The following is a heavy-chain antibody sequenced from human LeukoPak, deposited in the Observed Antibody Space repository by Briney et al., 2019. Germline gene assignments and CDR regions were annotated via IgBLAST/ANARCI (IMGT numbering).Heavy chain of an antibody. V-gene: IGHV1-69*13. CDR2: IIPIFGTA. CDR3: ARDGGWYSGSYCDY. J-gene: IGHJ4*02. Sequence: ASVKVSCKASGGTFSSYAISWVRQAPGQGLEWMGGIIPIFGTANYAQKFQGRVTITADESTSTAYMELSSLRSEDTAVYYCARDGGWYSGSYCDYWGQGTLVTVSS. CDR1: GGTFSSYA. D-gene: IGHD1-26*01.